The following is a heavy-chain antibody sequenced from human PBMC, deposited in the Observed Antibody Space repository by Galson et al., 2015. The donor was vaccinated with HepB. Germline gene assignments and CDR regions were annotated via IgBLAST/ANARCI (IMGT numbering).Heavy chain of an antibody. V-gene: IGHV1-18*01. D-gene: IGHD2-2*01. CDR1: GYTFTSYG. CDR3: ARHLGYCSSTSCYYPYYYYYMDV. Sequence: SVKVSCKASGYTFTSYGISWVRQAPGQGLEWMGWISAYNGNTNYAQKLQGRVTMTTDTSTSTAYMELRSLRSDDTAVYYCARHLGYCSSTSCYYPYYYYYMDVWGKGTTVTVSS. J-gene: IGHJ6*03. CDR2: ISAYNGNT.